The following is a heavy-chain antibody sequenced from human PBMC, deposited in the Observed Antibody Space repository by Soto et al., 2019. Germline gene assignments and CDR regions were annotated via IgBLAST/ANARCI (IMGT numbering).Heavy chain of an antibody. J-gene: IGHJ3*02. V-gene: IGHV3-23*01. D-gene: IGHD7-27*01. CDR1: GFTFSSNA. Sequence: EVQLLESGGGLVQPGGSLRLSCVASGFTFSSNAMSWVRQAPGKGLEWVSHITSGSGGGTYYADSVKGRFTISRDNTKNTLYMQMNSLRVENTTVYYCGKGTWGAFDIWGHGTVVTVSS. CDR2: ITSGSGGGT. CDR3: GKGTWGAFDI.